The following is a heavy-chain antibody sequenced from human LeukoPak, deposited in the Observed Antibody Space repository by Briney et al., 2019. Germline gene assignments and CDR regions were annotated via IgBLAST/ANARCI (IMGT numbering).Heavy chain of an antibody. CDR1: GGSISSGGYY. J-gene: IGHJ6*02. Sequence: SETLSLTCTVSGGSISSGGYYWSWIRQHPGKGLEWIGYIYYSGSTYYNPSLKSRVTISVDTSKNQFSLKLTSVTPADTAVYFCARGGSGYCSGDGCIYNYYYGLDVWGQGTTVTVSS. D-gene: IGHD2-15*01. CDR2: IYYSGST. CDR3: ARGGSGYCSGDGCIYNYYYGLDV. V-gene: IGHV4-31*03.